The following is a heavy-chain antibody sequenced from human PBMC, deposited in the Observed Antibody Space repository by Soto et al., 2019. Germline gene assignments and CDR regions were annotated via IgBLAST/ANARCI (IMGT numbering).Heavy chain of an antibody. Sequence: GGSLRLSCAASGFTFSSYGMHWVRQAPGKGLEWVAVISYDGSNKYYADSVKGRFTISRDNSKNTLYLQMNSLRAEDTAVYYCAKGLFGVVIIPFPPYDYWGQGTLVTVSS. CDR1: GFTFSSYG. CDR3: AKGLFGVVIIPFPPYDY. D-gene: IGHD3-3*01. V-gene: IGHV3-30*18. J-gene: IGHJ4*02. CDR2: ISYDGSNK.